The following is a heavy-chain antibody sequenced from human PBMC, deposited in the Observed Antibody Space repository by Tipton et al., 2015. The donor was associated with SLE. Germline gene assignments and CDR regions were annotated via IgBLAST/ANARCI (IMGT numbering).Heavy chain of an antibody. J-gene: IGHJ4*02. CDR3: VRVDSYDFWSGYRGYFGY. CDR2: IYYSGST. CDR1: GGSIGSHY. D-gene: IGHD3-3*01. V-gene: IGHV4-59*11. Sequence: TLSLTCTVSGGSIGSHYRSWIRQPPGKGLEWIGYIYYSGSTNYNPSLKSRVTISVDTSKNQFSLKLRSVTAADAAVYYCVRVDSYDFWSGYRGYFGYWSQETLVTVSS.